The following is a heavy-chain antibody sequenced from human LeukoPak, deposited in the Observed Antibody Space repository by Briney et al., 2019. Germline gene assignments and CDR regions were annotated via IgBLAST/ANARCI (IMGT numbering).Heavy chain of an antibody. J-gene: IGHJ6*02. CDR1: GGTFDNSA. Sequence: ASVKVSCKASGGTFDNSAINWVRQAPGQGLEWMGRIIPILNIPNYAQKLQGRVTIAADKSTSTAYMELSSLRSDDTAVYYCAREKMEVGYYGLDVWGQGTTVAVSS. CDR2: IIPILNIP. D-gene: IGHD1-1*01. CDR3: AREKMEVGYYGLDV. V-gene: IGHV1-69*04.